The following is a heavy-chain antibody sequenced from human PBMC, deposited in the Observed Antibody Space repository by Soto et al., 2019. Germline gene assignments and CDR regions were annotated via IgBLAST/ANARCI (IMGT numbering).Heavy chain of an antibody. J-gene: IGHJ6*02. Sequence: EVQVLQSGGGLVQPGGSLRLSCAASGFALSDYIMTWVRQAPGKGLEWVSSMTGSSGNTYDTDSVRGRFTTSRDNSKTTLYLQMNSLRDDDTAVYYCAKSSGTVKSDGMDVWGQASTVVVSS. CDR3: AKSSGTVKSDGMDV. V-gene: IGHV3-23*01. CDR2: MTGSSGNT. CDR1: GFALSDYI.